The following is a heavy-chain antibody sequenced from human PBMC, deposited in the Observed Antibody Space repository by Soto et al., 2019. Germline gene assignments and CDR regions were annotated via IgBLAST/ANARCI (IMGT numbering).Heavy chain of an antibody. CDR2: IKRDGSEK. D-gene: IGHD1-26*01. CDR1: GFALSSYW. CDR3: ARAVGADGY. V-gene: IGHV3-7*03. Sequence: GGSLRLSCVASGFALSSYWVTWVRQAPGKGLEWVANIKRDGSEKYYVDSVRGRFTSCRGNGKDSVYLQMNSLRAEDTAMYYSARAVGADGYWGQGTQVTVSS. J-gene: IGHJ4*02.